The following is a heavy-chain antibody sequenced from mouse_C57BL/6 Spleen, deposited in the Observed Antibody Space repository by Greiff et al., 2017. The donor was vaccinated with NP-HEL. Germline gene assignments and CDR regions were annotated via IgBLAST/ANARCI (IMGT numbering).Heavy chain of an antibody. D-gene: IGHD1-1*01. CDR2: IDPEDGET. CDR3: APLYDGSSYYAMDY. V-gene: IGHV14-2*01. CDR1: GFNIKDYY. Sequence: EVQLQQSGAELVKPGASVKLSCTASGFNIKDYYMHWVKQRTEQGLEWIGRIDPEDGETKSAPKFQGKATITADTSSNNAYLQLSSLTSEDMAVYYLAPLYDGSSYYAMDYGGQGTSVTVSS. J-gene: IGHJ4*01.